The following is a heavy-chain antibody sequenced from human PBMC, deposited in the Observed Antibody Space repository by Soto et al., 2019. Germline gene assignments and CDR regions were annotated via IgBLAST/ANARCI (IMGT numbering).Heavy chain of an antibody. J-gene: IGHJ6*02. V-gene: IGHV1-3*01. CDR2: INAGNGNT. Sequence: ASVKVSCKASGYTFTSYAMHWVRQAPGQRLEWMGWINAGNGNTKYSQKFQGRVTITRDKSASTAYMELSSLRSEDTAVYYCARDQVKDIVVVPAATYYYYYGMDVWGQGTTVTVSS. D-gene: IGHD2-2*01. CDR1: GYTFTSYA. CDR3: ARDQVKDIVVVPAATYYYYYGMDV.